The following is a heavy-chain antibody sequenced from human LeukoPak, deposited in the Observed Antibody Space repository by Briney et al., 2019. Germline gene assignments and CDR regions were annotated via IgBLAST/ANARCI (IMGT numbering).Heavy chain of an antibody. V-gene: IGHV6-1*01. J-gene: IGHJ3*02. Sequence: SQTLSLTCAISGDSVSSNSAAWIWIRQSPSRGLEWLGRTYYRSKWYNDYAVSVKSRITINPDTSKNQFSLQLNSVTPEDTAVYYCARAPRSSSSSDDAFDIWGQGTMVTVSS. D-gene: IGHD6-13*01. CDR2: TYYRSKWYN. CDR1: GDSVSSNSAA. CDR3: ARAPRSSSSSDDAFDI.